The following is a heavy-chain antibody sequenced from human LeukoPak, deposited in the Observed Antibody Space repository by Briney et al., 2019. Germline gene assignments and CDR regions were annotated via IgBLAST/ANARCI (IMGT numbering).Heavy chain of an antibody. J-gene: IGHJ5*02. V-gene: IGHV1-2*02. CDR3: ARDVSSDFWSGSFDP. Sequence: ASVKVSCKASGYTFTGYYMHWLRQAPVQGLEWMGWINPNSGGTNYAQKFQGRVTMTRDTSISTAYMELSRLRSDDTAVYYCARDVSSDFWSGSFDPWGQGTLVTVSS. CDR2: INPNSGGT. CDR1: GYTFTGYY. D-gene: IGHD3-3*01.